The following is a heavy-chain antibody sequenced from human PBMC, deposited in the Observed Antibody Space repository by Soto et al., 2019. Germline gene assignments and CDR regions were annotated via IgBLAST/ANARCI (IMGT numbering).Heavy chain of an antibody. J-gene: IGHJ5*02. CDR3: ATRITVFGLLIPPFDP. Sequence: SETLSVTCAVYGGSVNGYYWNWISQPPGKGLEWIGEINHTGGTHYNPSLKSRVTMSVDTSKNQFSLRLSSVTAADTAIYYCATRITVFGLLIPPFDPWGQGTQVTVSS. V-gene: IGHV4-34*01. CDR1: GGSVNGYY. CDR2: INHTGGT. D-gene: IGHD3-3*01.